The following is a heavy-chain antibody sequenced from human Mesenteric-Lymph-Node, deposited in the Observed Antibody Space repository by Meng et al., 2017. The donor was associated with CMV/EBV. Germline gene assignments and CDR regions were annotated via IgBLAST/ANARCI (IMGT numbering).Heavy chain of an antibody. V-gene: IGHV1-18*01. CDR3: ARDRVVVAPAAIIVGNWFDP. CDR1: GYTFTSYG. D-gene: IGHD2-2*02. CDR2: ISAYNGNT. Sequence: ASVKVSCKASGYTFTSYGISWVRQAPGQGLEWMGWISAYNGNTNYAQKLQGRVTMTTDTSTSTAYMELRSLRSDDTAVYYCARDRVVVAPAAIIVGNWFDPWGQGTLVTVSS. J-gene: IGHJ5*02.